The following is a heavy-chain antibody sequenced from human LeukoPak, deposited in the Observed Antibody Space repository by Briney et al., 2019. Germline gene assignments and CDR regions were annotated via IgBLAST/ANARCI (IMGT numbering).Heavy chain of an antibody. Sequence: GGSLRLSCAASGFTFSSYSMNWVRQAPGKGLEWVSSISSSSSYIYYADSVKGRFTISRDNAKNSLYLQMNSLRAEDTAVYYCARKAGTWNYYYYYMDVWGKGTTVTVSS. CDR2: ISSSSSYI. V-gene: IGHV3-21*01. J-gene: IGHJ6*03. D-gene: IGHD6-19*01. CDR3: ARKAGTWNYYYYYMDV. CDR1: GFTFSSYS.